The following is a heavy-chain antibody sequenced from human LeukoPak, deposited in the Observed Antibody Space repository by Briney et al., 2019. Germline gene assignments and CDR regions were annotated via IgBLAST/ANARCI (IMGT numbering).Heavy chain of an antibody. V-gene: IGHV4-59*01. J-gene: IGHJ3*02. D-gene: IGHD3-3*01. CDR2: IYYSGST. CDR3: ARDFFAFDI. Sequence: SETLSLTCTVSGGSISSYYWSWLRQPPGKGLEWIGYIYYSGSTNYNPSLKSRVTISVDTSKNQFSLKLSSVTAADTAVYYCARDFFAFDIWGQGTMVTVSS. CDR1: GGSISSYY.